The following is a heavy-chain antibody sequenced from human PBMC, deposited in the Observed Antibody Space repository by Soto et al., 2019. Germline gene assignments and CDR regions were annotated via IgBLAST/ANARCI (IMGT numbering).Heavy chain of an antibody. Sequence: QVPLVQSGAEVKKPGASVKVSCKASGYTFTSYGISWVREAPGQGLEWMGWIGAYNGNTNYAQKLQGRVTMTTDTSTRTAYMELRSLRSDDTAVYYCARDPGVIAATGYINDIDAFDIWGQGTMVTVSS. CDR3: ARDPGVIAATGYINDIDAFDI. CDR2: IGAYNGNT. V-gene: IGHV1-18*04. J-gene: IGHJ3*02. D-gene: IGHD6-13*01. CDR1: GYTFTSYG.